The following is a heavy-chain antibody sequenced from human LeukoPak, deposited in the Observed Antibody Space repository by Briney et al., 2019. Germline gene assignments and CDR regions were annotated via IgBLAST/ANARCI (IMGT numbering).Heavy chain of an antibody. CDR1: GFTFSSYA. CDR2: IGGSGDAT. CDR3: AKDRGYNSPLWYFDY. D-gene: IGHD5-18*01. Sequence: PTGGSLRLSCAASGFTFSSYAMSWVRQAPGKGLEWVSAIGGSGDATYYADSVKGRFTISRDKAKNTLYLQMNSLRAEETAVYYCAKDRGYNSPLWYFDYWGQGTLVTVSS. J-gene: IGHJ4*02. V-gene: IGHV3-23*01.